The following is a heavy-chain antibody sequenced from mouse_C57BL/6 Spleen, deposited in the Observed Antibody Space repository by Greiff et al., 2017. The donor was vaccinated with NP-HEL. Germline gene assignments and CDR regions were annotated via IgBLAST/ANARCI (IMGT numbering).Heavy chain of an antibody. CDR2: IDPSDSET. CDR1: GYTFTSYW. V-gene: IGHV1-52*01. J-gene: IGHJ4*01. Sequence: QVQLQQPGAELVRPGSSVKLSCKASGYTFTSYWMHWVKQRPIQGLEWIGNIDPSDSETQYNQKFKDKATLTVDKSSSTAYMQLSSLTSEDSAVYYCARQLGRGGYAMDYWGQGTSVTVSS. CDR3: ARQLGRGGYAMDY. D-gene: IGHD4-1*02.